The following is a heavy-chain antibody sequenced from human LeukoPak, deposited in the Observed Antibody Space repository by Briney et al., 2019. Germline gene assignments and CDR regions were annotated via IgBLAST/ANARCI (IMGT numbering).Heavy chain of an antibody. CDR2: ISGSGGST. Sequence: GSLRLSCAASGFTFSSYAMSWVRQAPGKGLEWVSAISGSGGSTYYADSVKGRFTIPRDNSKNTLYLQMNSLRAEDTAVYYCAKDPGGIAAAGTFDYWGQGTLVTVSS. V-gene: IGHV3-23*01. J-gene: IGHJ4*02. D-gene: IGHD6-13*01. CDR3: AKDPGGIAAAGTFDY. CDR1: GFTFSSYA.